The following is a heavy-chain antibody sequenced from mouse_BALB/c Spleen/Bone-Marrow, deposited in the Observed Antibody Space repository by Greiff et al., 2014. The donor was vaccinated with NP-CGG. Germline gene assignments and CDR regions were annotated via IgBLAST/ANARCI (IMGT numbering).Heavy chain of an antibody. V-gene: IGHV14-3*02. CDR2: IDPANGNT. Sequence: LVESGAELVKPGASVKLSCTASGFNIKDTYMHWVKQRPEQGLEWIGRIDPANGNTKYDPKFQGKATITAGTSSNTAYLQLSILTSEDTAVYYCAIYYYGSSGFAYWGQGTLVTVSA. CDR1: GFNIKDTY. J-gene: IGHJ3*01. D-gene: IGHD1-1*01. CDR3: AIYYYGSSGFAY.